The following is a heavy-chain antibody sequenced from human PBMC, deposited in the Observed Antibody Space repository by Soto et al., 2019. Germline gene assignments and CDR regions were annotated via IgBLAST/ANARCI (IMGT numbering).Heavy chain of an antibody. CDR1: GYSFTSYW. Sequence: GESLKISCKGSGYSFTSYWIGWVRQMPGKGLEWMGIIYPGDSDTRYSPSFQGQVTISADKSISTAYLQWSSLKASDTALYYCARTAAAGKYYYGVDVWGQGTTVTVSS. J-gene: IGHJ6*02. D-gene: IGHD6-13*01. V-gene: IGHV5-51*01. CDR3: ARTAAAGKYYYGVDV. CDR2: IYPGDSDT.